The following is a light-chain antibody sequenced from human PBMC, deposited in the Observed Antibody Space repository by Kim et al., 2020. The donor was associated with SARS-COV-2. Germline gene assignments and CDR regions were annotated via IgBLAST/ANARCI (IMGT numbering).Light chain of an antibody. CDR1: KLGDKY. CDR3: QAWDSSTHNYV. J-gene: IGLJ1*01. CDR2: QDS. V-gene: IGLV3-1*01. Sequence: PGQTASIACSGDKLGDKYACWYQQKPGQSPVLVIYQDSKRPSGIPERFSGSNSGNTATLTISGTQAMDEADYYCQAWDSSTHNYVFGTGTKVTVL.